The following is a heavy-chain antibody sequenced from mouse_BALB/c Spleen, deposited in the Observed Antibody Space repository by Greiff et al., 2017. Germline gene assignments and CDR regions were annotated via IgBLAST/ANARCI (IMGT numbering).Heavy chain of an antibody. CDR3: ARSSDEGTWYAD. J-gene: IGHJ3*01. D-gene: IGHD6-1*01. CDR2: ISSGGGST. V-gene: IGHV5-12-1*01. CDR1: GFAFSSYD. Sequence: EVQRVESGGGLVKPGGSLKLSCAASGFAFSSYDMSWVRQTPEKRLEWVAYISSGGGSTYYPDTVKGRVIISRDNAKNTLCLQMSSLKSEDTAMYYCARSSDEGTWYADWGQGTLVTVTA.